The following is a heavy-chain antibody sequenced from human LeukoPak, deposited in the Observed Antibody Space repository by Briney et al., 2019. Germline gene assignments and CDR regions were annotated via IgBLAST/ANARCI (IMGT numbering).Heavy chain of an antibody. J-gene: IGHJ3*02. V-gene: IGHV3-13*01. D-gene: IGHD6-13*01. CDR2: IGTAGDT. CDR1: GFTFSSYD. CDR3: AKDASSNWWWGAFDI. Sequence: PGGSLRLSCAASGFTFSSYDMHWVRQATGKGLEWVSAIGTAGDTYYADSVKGRFTISRDYSKNTLFLQMNSLRAEDTAVYYCAKDASSNWWWGAFDIWGQGTMVTVSS.